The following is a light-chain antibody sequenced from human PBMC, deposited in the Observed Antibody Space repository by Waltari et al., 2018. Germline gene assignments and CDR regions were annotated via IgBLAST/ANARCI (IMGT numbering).Light chain of an antibody. V-gene: IGKV1-39*01. CDR2: TAS. CDR3: QQSYSAPPT. Sequence: DIQMTQSPSSLSASVGDSVTIPCRASQSISNYLNWFQHKPGKGPKLLIYTASSLQSGASSRFSGSGSGTDFTLTISSLQPEDFATYYCQQSYSAPPTFGGGTKVEIK. J-gene: IGKJ4*01. CDR1: QSISNY.